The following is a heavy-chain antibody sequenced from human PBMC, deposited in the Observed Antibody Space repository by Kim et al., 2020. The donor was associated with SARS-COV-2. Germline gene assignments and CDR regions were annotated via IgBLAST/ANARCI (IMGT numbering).Heavy chain of an antibody. D-gene: IGHD2-2*01. Sequence: ASVKVPCKASGYTFTSYYMHWVRQAPGQGLEWMGIINPSGGSTSYAQKFQGRVTMTRDTSTSTVYMELSSLRSEDTAVYYCARESSEGNVVVPAEVWGQGTMVTVSS. CDR2: INPSGGST. CDR3: ARESSEGNVVVPAEV. CDR1: GYTFTSYY. V-gene: IGHV1-46*01. J-gene: IGHJ3*01.